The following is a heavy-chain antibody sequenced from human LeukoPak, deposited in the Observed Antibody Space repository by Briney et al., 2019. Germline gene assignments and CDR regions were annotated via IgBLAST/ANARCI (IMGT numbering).Heavy chain of an antibody. V-gene: IGHV5-51*01. CDR2: IYPGDSDT. CDR1: GDSFTSYL. D-gene: IGHD3-22*01. J-gene: IGHJ4*02. CDR3: SSRTGWLPDY. Sequence: GEALKISCRGSGDSFTSYLIGWVRQMPGEGVEWIGIIYPGDSDTRYSPSFRGQVTISADQSISTAYLQWGSLKASDTAMYYCSSRTGWLPDYWGQGTLVTVSS.